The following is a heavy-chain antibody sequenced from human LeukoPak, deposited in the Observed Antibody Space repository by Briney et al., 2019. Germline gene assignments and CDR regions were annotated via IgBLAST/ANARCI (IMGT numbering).Heavy chain of an antibody. Sequence: GASVKVSCKASGYTFTGYYMHWVRQAPGQGLEWMGWMNPNSGNTGYAQKFQGRVTMTRNTSISTAYMELSSLRSEDTAVYYCARGRIGGYDAFDIWGQGTMVTVSS. CDR2: MNPNSGNT. CDR3: ARGRIGGYDAFDI. V-gene: IGHV1-8*02. J-gene: IGHJ3*02. D-gene: IGHD2-15*01. CDR1: GYTFTGYY.